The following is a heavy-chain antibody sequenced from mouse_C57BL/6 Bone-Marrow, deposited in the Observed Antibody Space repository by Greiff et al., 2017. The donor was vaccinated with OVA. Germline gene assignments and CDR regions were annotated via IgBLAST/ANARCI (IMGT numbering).Heavy chain of an antibody. CDR3: ARRGYSNYRGYFDY. V-gene: IGHV1-55*01. CDR1: GYTFTSYW. Sequence: VQLQQPGAELVKPGASVKMSCKASGYTFTSYWITWVKQRPGQGLEWIGDIYPGSGSTNYNEKFKSKATLTVDTSSSTAYMQLSSLTSEDSAVYYCARRGYSNYRGYFDYWGQGTTLTVSS. D-gene: IGHD2-5*01. J-gene: IGHJ2*01. CDR2: IYPGSGST.